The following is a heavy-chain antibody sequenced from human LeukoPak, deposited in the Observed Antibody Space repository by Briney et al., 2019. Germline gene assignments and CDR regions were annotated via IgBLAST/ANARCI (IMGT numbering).Heavy chain of an antibody. CDR1: GFTFSSYG. J-gene: IGHJ5*02. Sequence: GGSLRLSCAASGFTFSSYGMHWVRQAPGKGLEWVAFIRYDGSNKYYVDSVKGRFTISRDNSKNTLSLQMSSLRAEDTAVYFCAKDAFRGYSYGYRVSMVWFDQWGQGILVTVSS. CDR3: AKDAFRGYSYGYRVSMVWFDQ. CDR2: IRYDGSNK. D-gene: IGHD5-18*01. V-gene: IGHV3-30*02.